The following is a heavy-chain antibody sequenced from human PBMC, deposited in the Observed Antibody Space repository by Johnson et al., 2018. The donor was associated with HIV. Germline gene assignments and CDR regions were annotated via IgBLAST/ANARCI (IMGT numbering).Heavy chain of an antibody. CDR2: LRWDGGDT. CDR1: GFSFADYA. Sequence: VQLVESGGVAVQPGGSLRLSCAASGFSFADYAMHWVRPAPGKGLEWVSLLRWDGGDTYYADSVKGRFILPRDNTKESLYLQMNSLRPEDTALYFCAKDSDTYYDGSGDAFDIWGQGTMVTVSS. J-gene: IGHJ3*02. D-gene: IGHD3-16*01. V-gene: IGHV3-43D*03. CDR3: AKDSDTYYDGSGDAFDI.